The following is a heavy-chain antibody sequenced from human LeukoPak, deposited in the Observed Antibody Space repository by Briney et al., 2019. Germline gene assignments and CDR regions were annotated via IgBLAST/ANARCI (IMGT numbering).Heavy chain of an antibody. V-gene: IGHV1-46*01. CDR3: ARAYQLSPYYFDY. J-gene: IGHJ4*02. Sequence: ASVKVSCKASGYTFTSYYMHWVRQAPGQGLEWMGIINPSGGSTSYAQKFQGRVTITRDTSASTAYMELSSLRSEDTAVYYCARAYQLSPYYFDYWGQGTLVTVSS. CDR2: INPSGGST. D-gene: IGHD3-16*02. CDR1: GYTFTSYY.